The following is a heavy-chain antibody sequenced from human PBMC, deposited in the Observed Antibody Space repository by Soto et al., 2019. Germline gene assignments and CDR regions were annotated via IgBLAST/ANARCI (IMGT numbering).Heavy chain of an antibody. V-gene: IGHV3-23*01. J-gene: IGHJ5*02. CDR2: ISSSGDST. CDR3: AKNGYCSGINCYAPFDP. D-gene: IGHD2-2*01. Sequence: EAQLLESGGGLVQPGGSLRLSCAASGFTFSTYAMSWVRQAPGKGLDWVSSISSSGDSTKYADSVKGRFTISRDNSKNTLYLQMNNLRAADTAIYYCAKNGYCSGINCYAPFDPWGQVTLVTVSS. CDR1: GFTFSTYA.